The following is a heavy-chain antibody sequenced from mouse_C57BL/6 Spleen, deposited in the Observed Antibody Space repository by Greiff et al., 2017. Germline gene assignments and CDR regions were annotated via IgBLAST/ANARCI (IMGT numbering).Heavy chain of an antibody. CDR1: GYTFTSYW. Sequence: QVQLQESGAELAKPGASVKLSCKASGYTFTSYWMHWVKQRPGQGLEWIGYINPSSGYTKYNQKFKDKATLTADKSSSTAYMQLSSLTYEDSAVYDCERSLYDYDGYFDVWGTGTTVTVSS. CDR2: INPSSGYT. D-gene: IGHD2-4*01. V-gene: IGHV1-7*01. J-gene: IGHJ1*03. CDR3: ERSLYDYDGYFDV.